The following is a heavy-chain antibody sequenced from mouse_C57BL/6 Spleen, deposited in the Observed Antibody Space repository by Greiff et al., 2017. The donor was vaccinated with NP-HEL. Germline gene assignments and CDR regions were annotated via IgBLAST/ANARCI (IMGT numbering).Heavy chain of an antibody. J-gene: IGHJ2*01. D-gene: IGHD2-1*01. CDR2: INPSTGGT. Sequence: EVQLPQSGPALVKPGASVTISCKASGYSFPGYYMNWVKQSPEKSLEWIGEINPSTGGTTYNQKFTAKATLTVAKSSSTAYMQLKSLTSEDSAVYYCARSSTTVKADYFDDWGQGTTLTVSS. V-gene: IGHV1-42*01. CDR3: ARSSTTVKADYFDD. CDR1: GYSFPGYY.